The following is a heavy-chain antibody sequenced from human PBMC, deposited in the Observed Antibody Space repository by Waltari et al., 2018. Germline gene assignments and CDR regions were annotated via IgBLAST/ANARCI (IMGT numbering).Heavy chain of an antibody. CDR1: GVSITSNRHY. V-gene: IGHV4-39*01. CDR3: ATYIGASVGTAAFDV. D-gene: IGHD5-12*01. CDR2: VSYSGTT. J-gene: IGHJ3*01. Sequence: QLQLQESGPRLVRPSEILSLICRVSGVSITSNRHYWAWIRQSPGQGLEWIGTVSYSGTTDISPSLKSRVSVSRDTSKNQVSLILGSVTAADMAVYYCATYIGASVGTAAFDVWGQGTMVTVSS.